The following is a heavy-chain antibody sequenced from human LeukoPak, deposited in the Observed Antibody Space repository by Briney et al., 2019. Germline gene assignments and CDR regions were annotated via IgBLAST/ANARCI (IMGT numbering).Heavy chain of an antibody. CDR2: IKQDETEK. CDR1: GGSIRSSYYY. CDR3: VRLGSTSPGNWYKLFDQ. D-gene: IGHD2-2*01. Sequence: ETLSLTCTVSGGSIRSSYYYWGWVRQAPGKVLEWVANIKQDETEKFYLGSVKGRFTISRDNAKNSLYLQMNSLRVEDTALYYCVRLGSTSPGNWYKLFDQWGQGTLVTVSS. V-gene: IGHV3-7*03. J-gene: IGHJ4*02.